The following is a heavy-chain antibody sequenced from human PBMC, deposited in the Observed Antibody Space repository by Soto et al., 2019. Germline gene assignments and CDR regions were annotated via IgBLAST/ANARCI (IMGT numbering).Heavy chain of an antibody. J-gene: IGHJ6*02. CDR3: ARQVAAQPGTYYYGMDV. V-gene: IGHV5-51*01. CDR1: GYSFTSYW. Sequence: PGESLKISCKGSGYSFTSYWIGWVRQMPGKGLEWMGIIYPGDSDTRYSPSFQGQVTISADKSISTAYLQWSSLKASDTAMYYCARQVAAQPGTYYYGMDVWGQGTTVTVSS. CDR2: IYPGDSDT. D-gene: IGHD6-6*01.